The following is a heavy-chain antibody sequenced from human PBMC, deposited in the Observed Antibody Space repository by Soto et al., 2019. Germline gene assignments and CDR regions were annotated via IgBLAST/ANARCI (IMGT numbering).Heavy chain of an antibody. Sequence: PSETLSLTCAVYGGSFSGYYWSWIRQPPGKGLEWIGEINHSGSTNYNPSLKSRVTISVDTSKNQFSLKLSSVTAADTAVYYCATEFLGSGSTGGAYYYMDVWGKGTTVTVSS. V-gene: IGHV4-34*01. J-gene: IGHJ6*03. CDR3: ATEFLGSGSTGGAYYYMDV. CDR1: GGSFSGYY. D-gene: IGHD3-10*01. CDR2: INHSGST.